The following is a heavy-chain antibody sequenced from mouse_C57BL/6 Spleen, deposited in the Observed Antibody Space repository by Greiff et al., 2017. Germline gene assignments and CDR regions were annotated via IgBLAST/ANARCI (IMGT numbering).Heavy chain of an antibody. V-gene: IGHV3-5*01. Sequence: DVKLQESGPGLVKPSQTVFLTCTVTGISITTGNYRWSWIRQFPGNKLEWIGYIYYSGTITYNPSLTSRTTITRDTPKNQFFLEMNSLTAEDTATYYCARDRDYDVPFDYWGQGTTLTVSS. CDR3: ARDRDYDVPFDY. D-gene: IGHD2-4*01. J-gene: IGHJ2*01. CDR1: GISITTGNYR. CDR2: IYYSGTI.